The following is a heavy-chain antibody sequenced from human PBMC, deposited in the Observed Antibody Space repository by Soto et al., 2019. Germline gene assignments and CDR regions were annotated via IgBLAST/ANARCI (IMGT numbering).Heavy chain of an antibody. D-gene: IGHD3-22*01. CDR1: GGTFSSYT. V-gene: IGHV1-69*02. CDR2: IIPILGIA. J-gene: IGHJ4*02. Sequence: QVQLVQSGAEVKKPGSSVKVSCKASGGTFSSYTISWVRQAPGQGLEWMGRIIPILGIANYAQKFQGRVTITADKSTSTAYMELSSLRSEDTAVYYCARRNYDSSGYYSLEDYWGQGTLVTVSS. CDR3: ARRNYDSSGYYSLEDY.